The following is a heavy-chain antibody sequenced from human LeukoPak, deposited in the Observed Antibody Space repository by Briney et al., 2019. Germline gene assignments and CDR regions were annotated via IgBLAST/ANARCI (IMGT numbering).Heavy chain of an antibody. CDR2: ISAYNGNT. V-gene: IGHV1-18*01. CDR1: GCTFTSYG. J-gene: IGHJ4*02. Sequence: GASVKVSCKASGCTFTSYGISWVRQAPGQGLEWMGWISAYNGNTNYAQKLQGRVTMTTDTSTSTAYMELRSLRSDDTAVYYCAREKTRYSSGWYNGDYWGQGTLVTVSS. D-gene: IGHD6-19*01. CDR3: AREKTRYSSGWYNGDY.